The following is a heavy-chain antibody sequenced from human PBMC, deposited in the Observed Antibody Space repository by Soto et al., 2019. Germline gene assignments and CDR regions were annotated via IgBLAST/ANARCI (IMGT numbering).Heavy chain of an antibody. D-gene: IGHD3-10*01. CDR1: GFPFSAYW. V-gene: IGHV3-74*03. Sequence: EVQLVESGGGLVQPGGSLILSCTASGFPFSAYWMHWVRQAPGKGLVWISRSNSDASSTTYAESVKGRFTISRDNAENTMFLQMNSLRVDDTAVYYCARGYYGSEGTEYFQHWGRGTLVTVSS. J-gene: IGHJ1*01. CDR2: SNSDASST. CDR3: ARGYYGSEGTEYFQH.